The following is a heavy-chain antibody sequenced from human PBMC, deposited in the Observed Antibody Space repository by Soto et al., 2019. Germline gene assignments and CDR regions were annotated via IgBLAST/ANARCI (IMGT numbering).Heavy chain of an antibody. V-gene: IGHV3-23*01. Sequence: GGSLRLSCAASGFTFSSYAMKWVRQAPGKGLEWVSLIGESGTPTYYADSVKGRFTISRDNSGNTLYLQMNSLRAEDTAVYYCARVASIAAFYWGQGTLVTVSS. CDR3: ARVASIAAFY. J-gene: IGHJ4*02. CDR1: GFTFSSYA. CDR2: IGESGTPT. D-gene: IGHD6-6*01.